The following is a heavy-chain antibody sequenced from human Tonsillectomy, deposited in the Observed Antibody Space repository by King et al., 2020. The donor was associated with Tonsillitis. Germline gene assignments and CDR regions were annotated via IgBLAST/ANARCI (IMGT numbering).Heavy chain of an antibody. D-gene: IGHD1-26*01. CDR1: GFTFSSYG. CDR3: AKEGSIQLRRGAFDY. J-gene: IGHJ4*02. CDR2: ISYDGSNK. V-gene: IGHV3-30*18. Sequence: VQLVESGGGVVQPGRSLRLSCAASGFTFSSYGMHGVRQAPGKGLEWVAVISYDGSNKYYADSVKGRFTISRDNSKNTLYLQMNSLRAEDTAVYYCAKEGSIQLRRGAFDYWGQGTLVTVSS.